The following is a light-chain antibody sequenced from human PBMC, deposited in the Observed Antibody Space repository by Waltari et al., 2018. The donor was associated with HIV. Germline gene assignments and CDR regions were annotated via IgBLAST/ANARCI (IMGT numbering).Light chain of an antibody. CDR3: QQSYSGLT. J-gene: IGKJ3*01. CDR2: AAS. V-gene: IGKV1-39*01. Sequence: DIQMTQSPSSLSASLGARVIITCRSSQTISTYVNWYQQKPGRAPNLLIYAASTLHDGVASRFSGSGSGTEFNLTINSLQVEDFAVYYCQQSYSGLTFGPGTKVDV. CDR1: QTISTY.